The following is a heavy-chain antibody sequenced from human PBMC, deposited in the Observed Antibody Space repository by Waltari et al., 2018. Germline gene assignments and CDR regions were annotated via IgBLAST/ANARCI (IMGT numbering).Heavy chain of an antibody. V-gene: IGHV3-30-3*01. J-gene: IGHJ4*02. CDR3: KLCPEGYLGMTAGGSIDW. D-gene: IGHD1-20*01. CDR1: GFTFSHYA. CDR2: ISHDGTRL. Sequence: VESGGGVVQPGRSLRVSCTASGFTFSHYAMHWVRQAPGKGLEWVAIISHDGTRLNYADSVKGRFTISRNNSKNTLYLEMSSLRPEDTATYFCKLCPEGYLGMTAGGSIDWWGQGTLVTVSS.